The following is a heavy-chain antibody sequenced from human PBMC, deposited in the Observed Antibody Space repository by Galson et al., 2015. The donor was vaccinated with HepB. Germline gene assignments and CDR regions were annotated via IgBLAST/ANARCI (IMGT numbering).Heavy chain of an antibody. CDR2: IIPIFGTA. V-gene: IGHV1-69*13. Sequence: SVKVSCKASGGTFSSYAISWVRPAPGQGLEWMGGIIPIFGTANYAQKFQGRVTITADESTSTAYMELSSLRSEDTAVYYCARVGDYYASSGYASNDAFDIWGQGTMVTVSS. CDR3: ARVGDYYASSGYASNDAFDI. CDR1: GGTFSSYA. D-gene: IGHD3-22*01. J-gene: IGHJ3*02.